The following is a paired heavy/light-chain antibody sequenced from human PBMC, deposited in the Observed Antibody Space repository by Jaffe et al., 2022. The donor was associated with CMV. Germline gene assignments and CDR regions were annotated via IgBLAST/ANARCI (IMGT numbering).Light chain of an antibody. CDR2: TNN. CDR1: GSNIAGNT. Sequence: QSVLTQPPSASGTPGQRVTISCSGSGSNIAGNTVNWYQQLPGTAPKLLIHTNNQRPSGVPDRFSASKSGTSASLAISGLQSEDEADYHCASWDDRLNGWVFGGGTKLTVL. CDR3: ASWDDRLNGWV. V-gene: IGLV1-44*01. J-gene: IGLJ3*02.
Heavy chain of an antibody. V-gene: IGHV1-18*01. CDR2: VSPYNGHT. D-gene: IGHD6-25*01. J-gene: IGHJ5*02. CDR1: GYTFTHFG. Sequence: QVQLVQSGTEVKKPGASVKVSCKASGYTFTHFGITWVRHAPGQGLEWMGWVSPYNGHTKYAEKFQGRVSMTTDTSTSMAHMELRSLRSDDTAVYYCARDDGSDTDWFDPWGQGTLVTVSS. CDR3: ARDDGSDTDWFDP.